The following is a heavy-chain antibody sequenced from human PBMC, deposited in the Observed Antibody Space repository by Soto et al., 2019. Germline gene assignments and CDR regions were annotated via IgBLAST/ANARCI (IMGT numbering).Heavy chain of an antibody. CDR2: GSYSGTT. J-gene: IGHJ4*02. CDR1: GVSVSSGSFY. CDR3: ARGATVTQYDY. Sequence: QVQLQESGPGLVKPSETLSLTCTVSGVSVSSGSFYWAWIRQPPGKGLEWIGFGSYSGTTNYKPSLKSRVTIFVDTSRSQSSLKVSSLAAADTAVYYCARGATVTQYDYWGQGTLVTVSS. D-gene: IGHD4-17*01. V-gene: IGHV4-61*01.